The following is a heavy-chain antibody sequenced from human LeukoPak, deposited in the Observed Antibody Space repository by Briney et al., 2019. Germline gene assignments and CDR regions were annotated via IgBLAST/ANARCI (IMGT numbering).Heavy chain of an antibody. CDR1: GGSISSSSYY. CDR2: IYYSGST. D-gene: IGHD3-22*01. J-gene: IGHJ4*02. Sequence: PSETLSLTCTVSGGSISSSSYYWGWIRQPPGKGLEWIGSIYYSGSTYYNPSLKSRVTISVDTSKNQFSLKLSSVTAADTAVYYCARTDSSGYYLFDYWGQGTLVTVSS. V-gene: IGHV4-39*01. CDR3: ARTDSSGYYLFDY.